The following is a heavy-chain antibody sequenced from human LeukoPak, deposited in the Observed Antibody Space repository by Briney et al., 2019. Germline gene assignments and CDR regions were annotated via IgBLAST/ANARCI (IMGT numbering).Heavy chain of an antibody. CDR2: ISGDGGST. CDR1: GFTIDDYA. CDR3: AKDARYSSSWNWFDP. V-gene: IGHV3-43*02. J-gene: IGHJ5*02. Sequence: PGGSLRLSCAASGFTIDDYAMHWVRQAPGKGLEWVSLISGDGGSTYYADSVKGRFTISRDNSKNSLYLQMNSLRTEDTALYYCAKDARYSSSWNWFDPWGQGTLVTVSS. D-gene: IGHD6-13*01.